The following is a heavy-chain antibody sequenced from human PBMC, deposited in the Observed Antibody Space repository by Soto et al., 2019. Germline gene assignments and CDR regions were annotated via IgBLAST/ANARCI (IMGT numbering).Heavy chain of an antibody. Sequence: QVQLQQWGAGLLKPSETLSLTCAVYSGSFSGYYFFWIRQPPGKGLEWIGEITQSGDTNYNPSLKSRITMSIDTSKNQFSLNLSSVTAADTAVYYCGRGQGAGWPLGGFWGQGTLVTVSS. CDR1: SGSFSGYY. D-gene: IGHD3-16*01. J-gene: IGHJ1*01. CDR3: GRGQGAGWPLGGF. V-gene: IGHV4-34*01. CDR2: ITQSGDT.